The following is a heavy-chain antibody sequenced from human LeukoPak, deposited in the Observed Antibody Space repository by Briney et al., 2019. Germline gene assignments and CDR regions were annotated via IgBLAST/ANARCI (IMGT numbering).Heavy chain of an antibody. D-gene: IGHD6-13*01. CDR3: ARTSYSSSWHYYGMDV. Sequence: PSETLSLTCAVYGGXFSGYYCSWIRQPPGKGLKWIGEINHSGSTNYNPSLKSRVTISVDTSKNQFSLKLSSVTAADTAVYYCARTSYSSSWHYYGMDVWGQGTTVTVSS. V-gene: IGHV4-34*01. J-gene: IGHJ6*02. CDR2: INHSGST. CDR1: GGXFSGYY.